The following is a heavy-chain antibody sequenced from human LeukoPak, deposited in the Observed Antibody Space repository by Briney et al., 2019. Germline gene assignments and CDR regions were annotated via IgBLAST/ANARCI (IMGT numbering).Heavy chain of an antibody. D-gene: IGHD2-21*02. Sequence: PGGSLRLSCAASGFTFSSYAISWVRQAPGQGLEWMGRIIPIFGTANYTQKFQGRVTITTDESTSTAYMELSSLRSEDTAVYYCARDPIVVVTAMLDAFDIWGQGTMVTVSS. J-gene: IGHJ3*02. CDR1: GFTFSSYA. CDR2: IIPIFGTA. CDR3: ARDPIVVVTAMLDAFDI. V-gene: IGHV1-69*05.